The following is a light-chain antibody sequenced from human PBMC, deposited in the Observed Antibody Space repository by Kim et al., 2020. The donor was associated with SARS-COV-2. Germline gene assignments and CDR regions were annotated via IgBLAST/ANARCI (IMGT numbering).Light chain of an antibody. CDR3: QAWDTAVQGV. V-gene: IGLV4-69*01. Sequence: QLVLTQSPSASASLGASVKLTCTLSSGHSSYAIAWHQQQPEKGPRYLMKLNSDGSHRKGDGIPDRFSVSSSGAERYLPISSLQSEDEADYYCQAWDTAVQGVFGGGTQLTVL. CDR2: LNSDGSH. CDR1: SGHSSYA. J-gene: IGLJ3*02.